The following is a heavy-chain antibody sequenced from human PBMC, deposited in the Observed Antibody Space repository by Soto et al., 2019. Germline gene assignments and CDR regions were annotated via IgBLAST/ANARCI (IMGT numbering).Heavy chain of an antibody. CDR3: ASRSAYCGGDCYSGDAFDI. Sequence: ASVKVSCKASGGTFSSYAISWVRQAPGQGLERMGGIIPIFGTANYAQKFQGRVTITADESTSTAYMELSSLRSEDTAVYYCASRSAYCGGDCYSGDAFDIWGQGTMVTVSS. CDR1: GGTFSSYA. D-gene: IGHD2-21*02. J-gene: IGHJ3*02. CDR2: IIPIFGTA. V-gene: IGHV1-69*13.